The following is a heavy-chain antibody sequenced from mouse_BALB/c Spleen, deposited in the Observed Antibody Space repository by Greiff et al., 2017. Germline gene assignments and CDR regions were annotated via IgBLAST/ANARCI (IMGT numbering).Heavy chain of an antibody. J-gene: IGHJ4*01. CDR1: GYSITSDYA. Sequence: DVKLQESGPGLVKPSQSLSLTCTVTGYSITSDYAWNWIRQFPGNKLEWMGYISYSGSTSYNPSLKSRISITRDTSKNQFFLQLNSVTTEDTATYYCARAMDYWGQGTSVTVSS. CDR3: ARAMDY. V-gene: IGHV3-2*02. CDR2: ISYSGST.